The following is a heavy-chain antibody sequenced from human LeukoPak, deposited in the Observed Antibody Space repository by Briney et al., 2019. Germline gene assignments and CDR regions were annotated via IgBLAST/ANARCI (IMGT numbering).Heavy chain of an antibody. CDR1: GFTFSDYY. CDR2: ISGSGGST. CDR3: AKGVPPRNFWSGYYAPNYGMDV. J-gene: IGHJ6*02. V-gene: IGHV3-23*01. Sequence: GGSLRLSCVASGFTFSDYYMTWIRQAPGKGLEWVSAISGSGGSTYYADSVKGRFTISRDNSKNTLHLQMNSLRAEDTAVYYCAKGVPPRNFWSGYYAPNYGMDVWGQGTTVTVSS. D-gene: IGHD3-3*01.